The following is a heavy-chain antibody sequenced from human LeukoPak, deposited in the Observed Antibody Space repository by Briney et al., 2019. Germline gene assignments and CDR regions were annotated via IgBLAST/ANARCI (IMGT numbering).Heavy chain of an antibody. CDR3: ARVAFGGVIANGNDY. V-gene: IGHV1-18*01. D-gene: IGHD3-16*02. Sequence: ASVKVSCKASGYTFTGYGISWVRQAPGQGLEWMGWISAYNGNTNYAQKLQGRVTMTTDTSTSTAYMELRSLRSDDTAVYYCARVAFGGVIANGNDYWGQGTLVTVSS. CDR1: GYTFTGYG. CDR2: ISAYNGNT. J-gene: IGHJ4*02.